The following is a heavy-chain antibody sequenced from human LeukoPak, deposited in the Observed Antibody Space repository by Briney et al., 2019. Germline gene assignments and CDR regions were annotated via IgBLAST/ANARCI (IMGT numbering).Heavy chain of an antibody. CDR1: EFTFSSYW. CDR3: ARSRSGYYEDY. V-gene: IGHV3-7*01. Sequence: PGGSLRLSCAASEFTFSSYWMSWVRQAPGKGLEWVANIKEDGSEKYYVDSVKGRFTISRDNAKNSLSLQLNSLSAEDTAVYYCARSRSGYYEDYWGQGTLVTVSS. J-gene: IGHJ4*02. CDR2: IKEDGSEK. D-gene: IGHD5-12*01.